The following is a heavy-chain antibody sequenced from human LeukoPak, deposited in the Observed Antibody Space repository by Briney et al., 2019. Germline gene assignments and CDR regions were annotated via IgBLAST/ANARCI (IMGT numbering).Heavy chain of an antibody. CDR1: GFTFSRYG. D-gene: IGHD3-22*01. CDR3: AKGPPYYNDSSAYYRTRNFDY. Sequence: PGGSLRLSCAASGFTFSRYGMHWVRQAPGKGLEWVTIISYDGSNKYYADSVKGRFTISRDNSKNTLYLQMNSLRAEDTAVYYCAKGPPYYNDSSAYYRTRNFDYWGQGTLVIVSS. J-gene: IGHJ4*02. CDR2: ISYDGSNK. V-gene: IGHV3-30*18.